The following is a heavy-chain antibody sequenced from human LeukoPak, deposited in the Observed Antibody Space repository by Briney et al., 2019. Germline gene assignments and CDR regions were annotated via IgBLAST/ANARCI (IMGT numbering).Heavy chain of an antibody. Sequence: SQTLSLTCTVSGGSISSGGYYWSWIRQPPGKGLEWIGYIYHSGSTYYNPSLKSRVTISVDTSKNQFSLKLSSVTAADTAVYYCARPVFGSSWYYFDYWGQGTLVTVSS. CDR2: IYHSGST. V-gene: IGHV4-30-2*02. J-gene: IGHJ4*02. CDR1: GGSISSGGYY. D-gene: IGHD6-13*01. CDR3: ARPVFGSSWYYFDY.